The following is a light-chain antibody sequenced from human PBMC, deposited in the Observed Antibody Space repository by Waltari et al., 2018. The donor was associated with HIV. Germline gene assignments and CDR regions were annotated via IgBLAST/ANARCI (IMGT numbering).Light chain of an antibody. Sequence: QSALTQPASVSGTPGPSLTLPCLATLSDIGYYNLVPSYQQYPGRAPKHIIYEVGKRPSGVSDRFSGSKSGNRSSLTVAGLKVEDEADYYCCSYAGGRVFVLFGGGTRLTV. V-gene: IGLV2-23*02. CDR2: EVG. J-gene: IGLJ2*01. CDR3: CSYAGGRVFVL. CDR1: LSDIGYYNL.